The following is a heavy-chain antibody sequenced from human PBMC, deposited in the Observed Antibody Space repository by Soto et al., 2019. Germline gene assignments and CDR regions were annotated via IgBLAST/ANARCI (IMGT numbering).Heavy chain of an antibody. Sequence: QVQLVQSGAEVKQPGSSVKVSCKTSGGTFSTYAIYWVRQAPGQGLEWMGAILPLYGTADCAQKFQGRVTITPDESTSTAYMELSSLSSEDTAVYYCARPRGSYSSGYYYFDYWGQGTLVTVSS. CDR1: GGTFSTYA. J-gene: IGHJ4*02. V-gene: IGHV1-69*01. CDR2: ILPLYGTA. D-gene: IGHD6-19*01. CDR3: ARPRGSYSSGYYYFDY.